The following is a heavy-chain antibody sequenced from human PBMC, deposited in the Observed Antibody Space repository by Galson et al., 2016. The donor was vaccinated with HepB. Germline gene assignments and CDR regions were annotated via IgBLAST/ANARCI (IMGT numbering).Heavy chain of an antibody. CDR3: GKHGSFDY. Sequence: SVKVSCKASGFTFSNSIVKWVRQSRGQRLEWIGCIVFGSSNTNYAEKFQERVTILRDLSTSTAYMDLSNLRSEDTAVYYCGKHGSFDYRGQAALVTVSS. CDR1: GFTFSNSI. CDR2: IVFGSSNT. V-gene: IGHV1-58*01. J-gene: IGHJ4*02. D-gene: IGHD1-26*01.